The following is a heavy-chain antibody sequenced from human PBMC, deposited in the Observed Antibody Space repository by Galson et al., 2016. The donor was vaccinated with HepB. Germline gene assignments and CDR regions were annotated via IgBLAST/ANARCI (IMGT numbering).Heavy chain of an antibody. J-gene: IGHJ4*02. Sequence: QSGAEVKKPGESLKISCRGSGYRFTTYWIGWVRQMLGKGLEWMGIINPTDSDTRYSPSFQGQVTISADKSISTAYLQWSSLKASDTAMYYCARHWDSGSFDLDYWGQGTLVTVSS. CDR2: INPTDSDT. CDR3: ARHWDSGSFDLDY. D-gene: IGHD3-10*01. CDR1: GYRFTTYW. V-gene: IGHV5-51*01.